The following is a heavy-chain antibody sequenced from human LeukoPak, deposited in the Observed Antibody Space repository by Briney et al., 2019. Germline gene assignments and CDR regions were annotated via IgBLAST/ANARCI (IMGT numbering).Heavy chain of an antibody. CDR3: ARGYFGSGQGNFYYYYMDV. CDR1: GYNFTTYW. J-gene: IGHJ6*03. Sequence: GESLKISCKGSGYNFTTYWIGWVRQMPGKGLEWLGVIWPGDSGARYSPSLQGPVSLSVDKSINTAYLQWFSLKASDSAMYYCARGYFGSGQGNFYYYYMDVWGKGTTVTVSS. D-gene: IGHD3-10*01. V-gene: IGHV5-51*01. CDR2: IWPGDSGA.